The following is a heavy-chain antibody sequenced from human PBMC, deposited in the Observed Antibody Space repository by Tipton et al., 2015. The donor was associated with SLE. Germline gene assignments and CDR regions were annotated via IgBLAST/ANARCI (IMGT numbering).Heavy chain of an antibody. CDR2: IKHSGST. J-gene: IGHJ4*02. CDR3: ARGRGSSSSGHY. CDR1: GGSISSYY. D-gene: IGHD6-6*01. V-gene: IGHV4-34*01. Sequence: TLSLTCTVSGGSISSYYWSWIRQPPGKGLEGIGEIKHSGSTNYNPSLKSRVTISVDTSKNQFSLKLSSVTAADTALYYCARGRGSSSSGHYWGQGTLVTVSS.